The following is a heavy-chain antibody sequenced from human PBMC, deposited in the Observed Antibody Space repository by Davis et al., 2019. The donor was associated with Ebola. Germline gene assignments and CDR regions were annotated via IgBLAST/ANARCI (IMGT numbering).Heavy chain of an antibody. J-gene: IGHJ4*02. CDR1: GFTFNNFA. CDR3: ARGYCSSGNCYWWAHS. D-gene: IGHD2-15*01. V-gene: IGHV3-23*01. CDR2: ISGSGDGT. Sequence: PGGSLRLSCEASGFTFNNFALNWVRQAPGKVLEWVSAISGSGDGTYYVDSVKGRFTISRDNSKNTLYLQMNSLRDEDTAVYYCARGYCSSGNCYWWAHSWGQGTLVTVSS.